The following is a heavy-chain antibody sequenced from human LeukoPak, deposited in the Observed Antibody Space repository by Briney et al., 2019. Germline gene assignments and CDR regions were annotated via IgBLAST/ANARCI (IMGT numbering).Heavy chain of an antibody. CDR1: GGSISSYY. D-gene: IGHD2-2*01. V-gene: IGHV4-59*12. CDR3: ASSRGYNWFDP. J-gene: IGHJ5*02. Sequence: SETLSLTCTVSGGSISSYYWSWIRQPPGKGLEWIGYIYYSGSTYYNPSLKSRVTISVDTSKNQFSLKLSSVTAADTAVYYCASSRGYNWFDPWGQGTLVTVSS. CDR2: IYYSGST.